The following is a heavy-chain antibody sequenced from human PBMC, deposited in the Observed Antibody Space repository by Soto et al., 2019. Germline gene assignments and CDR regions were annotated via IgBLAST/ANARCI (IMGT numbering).Heavy chain of an antibody. CDR3: ARDYVAVAGPFDY. Sequence: QVQLVQSGAEVKKPGSSLKVSCKASGGTFGNSGVSWVRQAPGQGPEWMGGIIPIFDTTNYAQKFQGRVTMTTDTSTSTAYMELRSLRSDDTAVYYCARDYVAVAGPFDYWGRGTLVTVSS. V-gene: IGHV1-69*05. CDR1: GGTFGNSG. D-gene: IGHD6-19*01. J-gene: IGHJ4*02. CDR2: IIPIFDTT.